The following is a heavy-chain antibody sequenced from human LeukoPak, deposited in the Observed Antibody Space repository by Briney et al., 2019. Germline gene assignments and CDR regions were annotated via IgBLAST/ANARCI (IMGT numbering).Heavy chain of an antibody. CDR1: GFTVSSNY. V-gene: IGHV3-66*01. CDR3: ARGGGYSSSPPED. D-gene: IGHD6-6*01. Sequence: GGSLRLSCAASGFTVSSNYMSWVRQAPGKGLEWVSVFYSGDSTYYANAVKGRFTNTRNNSENTQFHQMGGLRAEVIAVYYCARGGGYSSSPPEDGGQGTRATVSS. J-gene: IGHJ4*02. CDR2: FYSGDST.